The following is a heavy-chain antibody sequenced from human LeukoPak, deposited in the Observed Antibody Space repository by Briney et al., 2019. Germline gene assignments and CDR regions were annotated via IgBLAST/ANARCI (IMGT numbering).Heavy chain of an antibody. D-gene: IGHD4-17*01. CDR2: ISWNSGSI. Sequence: GGSLRLSCAASGFTFDDYAIHWVRQAPGKGLEWVSGISWNSGSIGYADSVKGRFTISRDNAKNSLYLQMNSLRVEDTALYYCAKDLAREDYGYYFDYWGQGTLVTVSS. J-gene: IGHJ4*02. V-gene: IGHV3-9*01. CDR3: AKDLAREDYGYYFDY. CDR1: GFTFDDYA.